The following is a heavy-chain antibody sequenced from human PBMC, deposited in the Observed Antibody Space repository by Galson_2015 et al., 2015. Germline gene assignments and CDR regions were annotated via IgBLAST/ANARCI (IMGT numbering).Heavy chain of an antibody. CDR1: GFTFSRCW. J-gene: IGHJ4*02. V-gene: IGHV3-7*02. Sequence: SLRLSCAASGFTFSRCWMTWVRQAPGKGLEWVANINQDGTEKHYVDSVKGRFTISRDNAKNSLYLQMNSLRAEDTAFYYCADPPTGYWGQGTLVTVSS. CDR2: INQDGTEK. D-gene: IGHD3-10*01. CDR3: ADPPTGY.